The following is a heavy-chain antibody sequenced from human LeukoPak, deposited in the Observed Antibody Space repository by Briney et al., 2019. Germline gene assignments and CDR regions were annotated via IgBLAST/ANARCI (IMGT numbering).Heavy chain of an antibody. CDR3: ARDDRSGYYDD. Sequence: ASVKVSCKASGYTFISYGISWMRRAPGQGLEWMGWISAYNGNTNNAQKFQGRVTVTTDTSTSTAYMELRSLRSDDTAVYYCARDDRSGYYDDWGQGTLVTVSS. V-gene: IGHV1-18*01. J-gene: IGHJ4*02. CDR1: GYTFISYG. CDR2: ISAYNGNT. D-gene: IGHD3-22*01.